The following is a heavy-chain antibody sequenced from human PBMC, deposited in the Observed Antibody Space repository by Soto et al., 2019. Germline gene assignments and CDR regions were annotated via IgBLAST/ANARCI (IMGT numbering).Heavy chain of an antibody. CDR2: INAYNGNT. CDR1: GYIFTDYY. V-gene: IGHV1-18*04. J-gene: IGHJ4*02. Sequence: ASVKVSCKASGYIFTDYYMHWVRQAPGQELGWMGWINAYNGNTNYAQKLQGRVTMTTDTSTSTAYMELRSLRFDDTAVYYCARDWDIVVVPAAGPRGYWGQGTLVTVSS. D-gene: IGHD2-2*01. CDR3: ARDWDIVVVPAAGPRGY.